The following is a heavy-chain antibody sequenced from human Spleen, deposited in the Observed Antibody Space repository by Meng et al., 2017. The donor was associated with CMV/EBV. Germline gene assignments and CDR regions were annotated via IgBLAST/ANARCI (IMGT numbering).Heavy chain of an antibody. Sequence: ASVQVSCKASGYTFTSYGISWVRQAPGQGLEWMGWISAYNGNTNYAQKLQGRVTMTTDTSTSTAYMELRILRHDDTAVYYCARDVSRSSSWSVNYGLDVWGQGTTVTVSS. V-gene: IGHV1-18*01. D-gene: IGHD6-13*01. CDR3: ARDVSRSSSWSVNYGLDV. CDR1: GYTFTSYG. CDR2: ISAYNGNT. J-gene: IGHJ6*02.